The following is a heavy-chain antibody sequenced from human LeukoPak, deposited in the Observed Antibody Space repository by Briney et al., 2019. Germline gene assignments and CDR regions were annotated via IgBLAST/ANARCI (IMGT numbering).Heavy chain of an antibody. V-gene: IGHV1-18*01. J-gene: IGHJ4*02. Sequence: GASVKVSCKASGYTFTNYAISWVRQAPGQGLEGMGWISAYNTNTNYAQNLQGRVTITTDTSTSTAYMELRSLRSDDTAVYYCARVVVGESVVPIAGYFDYWGQGTLVIVSS. CDR2: ISAYNTNT. CDR1: GYTFTNYA. D-gene: IGHD2-2*01. CDR3: ARVVVGESVVPIAGYFDY.